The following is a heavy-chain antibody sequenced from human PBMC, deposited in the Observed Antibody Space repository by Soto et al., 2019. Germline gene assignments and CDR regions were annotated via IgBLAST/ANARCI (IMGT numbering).Heavy chain of an antibody. V-gene: IGHV4-31*03. J-gene: IGHJ6*02. CDR1: GGSISSGGYY. CDR2: IYYSGST. Sequence: QVQLQESGPGLVKPSQTLSLTCTVSGGSISSGGYYWSWIRQHPGKGLEWIGYIYYSGSTYYNPSLKSRVTXSVXPSXNQFSLKRSSVTAADTAVYYCARELRFGEDYYGMDVWGQGTTVTVSS. CDR3: ARELRFGEDYYGMDV. D-gene: IGHD3-10*01.